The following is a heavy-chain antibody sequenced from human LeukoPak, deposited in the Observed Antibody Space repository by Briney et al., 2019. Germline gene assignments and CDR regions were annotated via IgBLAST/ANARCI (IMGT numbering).Heavy chain of an antibody. CDR3: ARHHASSGYSHDWFDN. CDR1: GFTLSSCG. V-gene: IGHV3-33*01. D-gene: IGHD3-22*01. J-gene: IGHJ4*02. Sequence: PGRSLRLSCAASGFTLSSCGMHWARHAPGEGLEGVAVIWYDESIKYYADAVTSRFTISRDNSKHTLYLQMSSLRAEDTSVYYCARHHASSGYSHDWFDNRGQGNLVTVSS. CDR2: IWYDESIK.